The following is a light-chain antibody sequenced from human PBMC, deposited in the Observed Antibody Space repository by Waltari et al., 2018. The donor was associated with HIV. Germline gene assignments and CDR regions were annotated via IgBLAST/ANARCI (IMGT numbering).Light chain of an antibody. V-gene: IGLV4-69*01. CDR3: QTWGTGIAV. CDR2: VNSDGSH. Sequence: QPVLTQPPSASGPLGASVKLTCTPSSGHSSNAIAWHQQQPEKGPRFLMKVNSDGSHNRGAGIPDRFSGSTYGAERYLTISSLQSEDEADYYCQTWGTGIAVFGGGTKLTVL. CDR1: SGHSSNA. J-gene: IGLJ3*02.